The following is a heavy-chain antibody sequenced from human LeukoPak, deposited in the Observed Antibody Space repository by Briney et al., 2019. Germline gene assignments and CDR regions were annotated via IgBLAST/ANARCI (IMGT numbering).Heavy chain of an antibody. CDR1: GFTFSSYA. J-gene: IGHJ3*02. V-gene: IGHV3-23*01. CDR3: AKDRGSGYDYDAFDI. D-gene: IGHD5-12*01. CDR2: ISGSTGST. Sequence: GGSLRLSCAASGFTFSSYAMSWVRQAPGKGLEWVSGISGSTGSTYYADSVKGRLTISRDNSRNTMYLQMNSLRAEDTAVYYCAKDRGSGYDYDAFDIWGQGTMVTVSS.